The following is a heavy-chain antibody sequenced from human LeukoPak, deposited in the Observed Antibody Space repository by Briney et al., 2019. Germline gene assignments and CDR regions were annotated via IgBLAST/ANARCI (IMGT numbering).Heavy chain of an antibody. V-gene: IGHV4-34*01. CDR2: INHSGST. J-gene: IGHJ4*02. CDR1: GGSFSGYY. D-gene: IGHD3-3*01. Sequence: SETLSLTCAVYGGSFSGYYWSWIRQPPGKGLEWIGEINHSGSTNYNPSLKSRVTISVDTSKNQFSLKLTSVTAADTAVYYCARGLTFLGVVRYYFDYWGQGTLVTVSS. CDR3: ARGLTFLGVVRYYFDY.